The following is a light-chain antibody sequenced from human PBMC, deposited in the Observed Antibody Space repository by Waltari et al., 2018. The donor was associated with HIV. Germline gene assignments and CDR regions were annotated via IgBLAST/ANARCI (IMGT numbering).Light chain of an antibody. V-gene: IGLV1-44*01. J-gene: IGLJ3*02. CDR2: SNN. CDR1: RSNFGSTS. Sequence: QSVLTQPPSPSGTPGQRLPISCSASRSNFGSTSVSWSQQLPGPAPKPFIYSNNQRPSGVPDRFSGSKSGTSASLAISGLQSEDEADYYCAAWDDSLNGWVFGGGTKLTVV. CDR3: AAWDDSLNGWV.